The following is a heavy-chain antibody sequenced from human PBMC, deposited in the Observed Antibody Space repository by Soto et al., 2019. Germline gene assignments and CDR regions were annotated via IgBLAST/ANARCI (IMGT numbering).Heavy chain of an antibody. D-gene: IGHD3-16*02. J-gene: IGHJ5*02. CDR3: ASSGAVGVLVTLRAGNWFDP. CDR2: IYYSGST. V-gene: IGHV4-4*02. Sequence: SETLSLNWAVSSASINQRNCLPCVAQSPSKGLEWIGEIYYSGSTNYNPSLKSRVSISADKSKNHSSLKLSFVTVADTAVYYCASSGAVGVLVTLRAGNWFDPWGQGTHVTVSS. CDR1: SASINQRNC.